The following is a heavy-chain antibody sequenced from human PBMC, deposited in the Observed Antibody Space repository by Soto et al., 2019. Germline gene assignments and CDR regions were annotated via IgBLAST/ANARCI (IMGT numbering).Heavy chain of an antibody. Sequence: SETLSLTCTVSGASFSSYYWSWIRQPPGKGLEWIGYVYYSGYTNYNPSLRSRVAMSVDTSKNQFSLKLTSVTAADTAVYYCARDAPDCSSGNCYSAYFDLWGQGTLVTVSS. CDR1: GASFSSYY. CDR3: ARDAPDCSSGNCYSAYFDL. V-gene: IGHV4-59*01. J-gene: IGHJ4*02. CDR2: VYYSGYT. D-gene: IGHD2-15*01.